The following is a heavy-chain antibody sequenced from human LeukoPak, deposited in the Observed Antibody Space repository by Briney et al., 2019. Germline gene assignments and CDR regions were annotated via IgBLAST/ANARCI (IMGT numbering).Heavy chain of an antibody. V-gene: IGHV4-34*01. CDR2: INHSGST. Sequence: SETLSLACAVYGGSFSGYYWSWIRQPPGKGLGWIGEINHSGSTNNNPSLKSRVTISVDTSKNQFSLKLSSVAAADTAVYYCAGGLRIAVAGMRNDYWGQGTLVTVSS. D-gene: IGHD6-19*01. CDR3: AGGLRIAVAGMRNDY. J-gene: IGHJ4*02. CDR1: GGSFSGYY.